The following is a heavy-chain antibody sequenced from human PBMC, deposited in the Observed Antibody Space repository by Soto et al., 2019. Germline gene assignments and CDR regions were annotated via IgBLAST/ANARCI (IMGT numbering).Heavy chain of an antibody. V-gene: IGHV4-39*01. CDR1: VRTIRTSSCH. CDR2: IKYSGTT. D-gene: IGHD1-26*01. CDR3: ARHGITGSYYDAFDI. J-gene: IGHJ3*02. Sequence: SDSLSRTCTASVRTIRTSSCHCGWIRQPPGKGLEWIASIKYSGTTFYNPSLKSRVTLSVDTSKNQFALKLSSVTAAETAVYYCARHGITGSYYDAFDIWGQGTMVT.